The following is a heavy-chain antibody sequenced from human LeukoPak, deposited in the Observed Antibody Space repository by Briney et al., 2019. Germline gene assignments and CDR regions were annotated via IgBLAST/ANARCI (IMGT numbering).Heavy chain of an antibody. CDR3: AKDWTPTYYYGSGSYYNSPNWFDP. D-gene: IGHD3-10*01. J-gene: IGHJ5*02. V-gene: IGHV3-23*01. CDR2: ISGSGGST. CDR1: GFTFSSYA. Sequence: GGSLRLSCAASGFTFSSYAMSWVRQAPGKGLEWVSAISGSGGSTYYADSVKGRFTISRDNSKNTLYLQMNSLRAEDTAVYYCAKDWTPTYYYGSGSYYNSPNWFDPWGQGTLVTVSS.